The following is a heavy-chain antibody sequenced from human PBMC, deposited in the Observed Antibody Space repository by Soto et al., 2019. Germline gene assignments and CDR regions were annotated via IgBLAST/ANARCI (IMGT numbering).Heavy chain of an antibody. CDR2: IIPIFGTA. V-gene: IGHV1-69*13. D-gene: IGHD6-13*01. J-gene: IGHJ6*02. CDR3: RRAAAGSTYYYYGMDV. Sequence: SVKVSCKAAGGTFSSYAISWVRQAPGQGLEWMGGIIPIFGTAHYAQKFQGRVTITADESTSTAYMELSSLRSEDTAVYYCRRAAAGSTYYYYGMDVWGQGTTVTVSS. CDR1: GGTFSSYA.